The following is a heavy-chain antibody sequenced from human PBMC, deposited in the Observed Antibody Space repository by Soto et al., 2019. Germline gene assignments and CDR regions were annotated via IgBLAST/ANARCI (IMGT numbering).Heavy chain of an antibody. J-gene: IGHJ4*02. CDR3: ARDFGPTIAARVPFEY. CDR2: INSDESIT. D-gene: IGHD6-6*01. V-gene: IGHV3-74*01. CDR1: GFTFNSYW. Sequence: GGSLRLSCAASGFTFNSYWMHWVRQAPGKGLVWVSRINSDESITDYADSVKGRFTISRDNAKNMLYLQMNSLRAEDTAVYYCARDFGPTIAARVPFEYWGEGILVTVSS.